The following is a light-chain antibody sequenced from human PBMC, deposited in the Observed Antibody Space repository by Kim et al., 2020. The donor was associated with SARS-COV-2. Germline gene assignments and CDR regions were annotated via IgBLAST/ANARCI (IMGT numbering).Light chain of an antibody. CDR1: QSISRW. CDR2: DAS. CDR3: QQYNSYSPYT. Sequence: ASVGDTVTITCRASQSISRWLAGYQQKLEKAPKLLIYDASTFESGVTSRFSGSGSGTEFTLTITSLQPDDFATYYCQQYNSYSPYTFGQGTKLEI. J-gene: IGKJ2*01. V-gene: IGKV1-5*01.